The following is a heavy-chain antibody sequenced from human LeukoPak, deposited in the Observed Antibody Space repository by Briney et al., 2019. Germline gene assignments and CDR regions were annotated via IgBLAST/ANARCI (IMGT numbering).Heavy chain of an antibody. J-gene: IGHJ1*01. CDR2: IRSKAYGGAT. V-gene: IGHV3-49*03. Sequence: GGSLRLSSTASGFTFGDYGMSWFRQAPGKGLEWVGSIRSKAYGGATDYAASVKGRFTISRDDSKSIAYLQMNSLKTGDTAVYHCARATYYDSSGTFQHWGQGTLVTVSS. CDR1: GFTFGDYG. CDR3: ARATYYDSSGTFQH. D-gene: IGHD3-22*01.